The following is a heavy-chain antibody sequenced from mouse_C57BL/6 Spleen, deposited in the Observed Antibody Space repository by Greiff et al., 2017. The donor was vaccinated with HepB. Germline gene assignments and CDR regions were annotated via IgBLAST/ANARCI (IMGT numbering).Heavy chain of an antibody. CDR3: ERRGTDAMDY. CDR1: GYTFTSYW. J-gene: IGHJ4*01. CDR2: IHPNSGST. Sequence: QVQLQQSGAELVKPGASVKLSCKASGYTFTSYWMHWVKQRPGQGLEWIGMIHPNSGSTNYNEKFKSKATLTVDKSSSTAYMQRSSLTSEDSAVYYCERRGTDAMDYWGQGTSVTVSS. D-gene: IGHD2-14*01. V-gene: IGHV1-64*01.